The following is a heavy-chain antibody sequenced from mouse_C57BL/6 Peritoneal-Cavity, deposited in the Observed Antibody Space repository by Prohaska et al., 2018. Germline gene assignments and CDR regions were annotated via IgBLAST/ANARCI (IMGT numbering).Heavy chain of an antibody. J-gene: IGHJ4*01. CDR1: GYTFTSYW. D-gene: IGHD1-1*01. CDR3: AIIYYYGSSYAMDY. Sequence: QVQLQQPGAELVKPGASVKMSCKASGYTFTSYWITWVKQRPGQGLEWIGDIFPGSGSTNYNEKFKSKATLTVDTSSSTAYMQLSSLTSEDSAVYYCAIIYYYGSSYAMDYWGQGTSVTVSS. V-gene: IGHV1-55*01. CDR2: IFPGSGST.